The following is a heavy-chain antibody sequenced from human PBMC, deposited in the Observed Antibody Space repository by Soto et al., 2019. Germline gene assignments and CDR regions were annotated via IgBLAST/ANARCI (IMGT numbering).Heavy chain of an antibody. CDR2: ISYDGNYK. CDR1: DFTFSDYV. J-gene: IGHJ4*02. D-gene: IGHD2-15*01. V-gene: IGHV3-30*18. CDR3: AKDRGRYCSGGSCLVLAD. Sequence: QVQLVESGGGVVQPGRSLRLSCAASDFTFSDYVMHWVRQAPGKGLEWVARISYDGNYKYYADPVKGRFTISRDTSKKAPFLQMNSLKAEDVAVYYCAKDRGRYCSGGSCLVLADWGQGTLVTVSS.